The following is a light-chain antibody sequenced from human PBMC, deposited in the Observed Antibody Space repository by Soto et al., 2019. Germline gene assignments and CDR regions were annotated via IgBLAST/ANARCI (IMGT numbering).Light chain of an antibody. CDR1: QSVSSNY. Sequence: EIVLTQSPGTLSLSPGERATLSCRASQSVSSNYFAWYQQRPGQAPRLLIYGISSRATGIPDRFSGSGSGTDFTLTISRLEPEDFSVYYCEQYGSSPRTFGQGTKVEIK. CDR3: EQYGSSPRT. J-gene: IGKJ1*01. CDR2: GIS. V-gene: IGKV3-20*01.